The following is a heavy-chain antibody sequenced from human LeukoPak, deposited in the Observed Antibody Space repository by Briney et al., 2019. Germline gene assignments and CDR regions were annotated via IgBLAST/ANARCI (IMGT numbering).Heavy chain of an antibody. J-gene: IGHJ6*02. V-gene: IGHV3-33*01. CDR1: GFTFSSYG. CDR3: ARSLTRKMTTVIHYGMDV. D-gene: IGHD4-11*01. Sequence: GGSLRLSCAASGFTFSSYGMHWVRQAPGKGLEWVAVIWYDGSNKYYADSVKVRFTISRDNSRNTLYLQMNSLRAEDTAVYYCARSLTRKMTTVIHYGMDVWGQGTTVTVSS. CDR2: IWYDGSNK.